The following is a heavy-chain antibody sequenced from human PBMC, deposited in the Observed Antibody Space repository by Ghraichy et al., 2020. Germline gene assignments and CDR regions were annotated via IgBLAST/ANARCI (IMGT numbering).Heavy chain of an antibody. J-gene: IGHJ6*02. CDR1: GGTFTIFA. CDR2: IIPILGVA. Sequence: KVSCKASGGTFTIFAITWVRQAPGQGLEWMGRIIPILGVANYAQKFQGRVTITADNSTSTAYMEVSSLRSEDTAVYYCAREGDYFYGMDVWGQGATVTVSS. CDR3: AREGDYFYGMDV. V-gene: IGHV1-69*04.